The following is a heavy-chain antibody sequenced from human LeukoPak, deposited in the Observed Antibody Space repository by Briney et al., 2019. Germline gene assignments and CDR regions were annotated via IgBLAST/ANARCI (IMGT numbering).Heavy chain of an antibody. D-gene: IGHD6-6*01. J-gene: IGHJ5*02. CDR2: IYPGDCDT. Sequence: GAALQIFSKGSGYGFTSYWIGWGRRKPGKGGEGRGMIYPGDCDTRYSPSFQGQVTISADKSNSTAYLQWSSLKASDTAMYYCARLGGWGYSSSYSFDPWGQGTLVTVSS. CDR1: GYGFTSYW. V-gene: IGHV5-51*01. CDR3: ARLGGWGYSSSYSFDP.